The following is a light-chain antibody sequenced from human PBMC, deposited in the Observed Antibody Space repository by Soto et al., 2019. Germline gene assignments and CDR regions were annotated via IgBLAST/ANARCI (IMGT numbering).Light chain of an antibody. CDR2: GAS. CDR3: QHYNNWPRT. J-gene: IGKJ1*01. V-gene: IGKV3-15*01. Sequence: EIVMTQSPATLSVSPGERVTLSCRASQSVSSNLAWYQQKPDQAPRLLIYGASTRATGIPARFSGSGSGTEFTLTISSLQSEDFAVYYCQHYNNWPRTFGQGTKVEIK. CDR1: QSVSSN.